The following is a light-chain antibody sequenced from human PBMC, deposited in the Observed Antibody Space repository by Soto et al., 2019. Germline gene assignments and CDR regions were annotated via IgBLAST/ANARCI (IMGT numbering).Light chain of an antibody. V-gene: IGLV1-44*01. CDR3: FSYTSSGTYV. Sequence: SVLTQPPSASGTPGQRVTISCSGSSSNIGSNTVNWYQQLPGTAPKLLIYSNNQRPSGVPDRFSGSKSGTSASLAISGLQSEDEADYYCFSYTSSGTYVFGTGTKVTVL. CDR2: SNN. J-gene: IGLJ1*01. CDR1: SSNIGSNT.